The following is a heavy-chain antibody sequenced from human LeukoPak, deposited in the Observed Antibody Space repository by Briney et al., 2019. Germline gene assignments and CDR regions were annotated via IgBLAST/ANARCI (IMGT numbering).Heavy chain of an antibody. CDR2: IYSGGST. Sequence: GGSLRLSCAASGFTVSSNYMSWVRQAPGKGQEWVSVIYSGGSTYYADSVKGRFTISRDNSKNTLYLQMNSLRAEDTAVYYCARHRSEAAYDFWGQGTLVTVSS. J-gene: IGHJ4*02. CDR1: GFTVSSNY. D-gene: IGHD3-10*01. CDR3: ARHRSEAAYDF. V-gene: IGHV3-53*01.